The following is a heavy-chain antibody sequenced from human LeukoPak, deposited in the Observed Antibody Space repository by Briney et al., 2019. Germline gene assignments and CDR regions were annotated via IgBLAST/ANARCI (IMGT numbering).Heavy chain of an antibody. D-gene: IGHD6-19*01. Sequence: ASVKVPCKASGYTFTSYGISWVRQAPGQGLEWMGWISAYNGNTNYAQKLQGRVTMTTDTSTSTAYMELRSLRSDDTAVYYCARARIAVAGRELGFDPWGQGTLVTVSS. CDR2: ISAYNGNT. CDR3: ARARIAVAGRELGFDP. J-gene: IGHJ5*02. V-gene: IGHV1-18*01. CDR1: GYTFTSYG.